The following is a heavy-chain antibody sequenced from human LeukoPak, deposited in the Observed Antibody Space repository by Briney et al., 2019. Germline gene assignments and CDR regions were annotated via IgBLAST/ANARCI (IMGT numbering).Heavy chain of an antibody. D-gene: IGHD2-15*01. V-gene: IGHV5-51*01. CDR1: GYSFTSYW. CDR3: ARRLRCSGGSCYGSDY. J-gene: IGHJ4*02. Sequence: GESLKISCKGSGYSFTSYWIGWVRQMPGKGLEWMGIIYPGDSDTRCSPSFQGQVTISADKSISTAYLQWSSLKASDTAMYYCARRLRCSGGSCYGSDYWGQGTLVTVSS. CDR2: IYPGDSDT.